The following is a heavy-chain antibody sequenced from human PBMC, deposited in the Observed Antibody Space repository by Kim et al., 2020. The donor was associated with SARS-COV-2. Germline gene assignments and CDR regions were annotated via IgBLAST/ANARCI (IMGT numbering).Heavy chain of an antibody. D-gene: IGHD1-26*01. Sequence: GGSLRLSCAASGFTFSRYGMHWVRQAPGKGLEWVAVIWYDGTNKYYANSVKGRFTISRDNSKDTLFLEMNSLRAEDTAVYYCARDTVGASPGSWFDPWGQGTLVTVSS. J-gene: IGHJ5*02. CDR2: IWYDGTNK. CDR1: GFTFSRYG. V-gene: IGHV3-33*01. CDR3: ARDTVGASPGSWFDP.